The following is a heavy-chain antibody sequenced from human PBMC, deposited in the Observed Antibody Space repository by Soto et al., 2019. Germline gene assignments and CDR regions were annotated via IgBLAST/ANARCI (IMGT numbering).Heavy chain of an antibody. CDR2: ISGGGGST. V-gene: IGHV3-23*01. D-gene: IGHD2-21*02. CDR3: AKHLVRVTSTPFDY. CDR1: AFTFNSYA. Sequence: PGGSLRLSCAASAFTFNSYAMSWVRQAPGKGLEWVSAISGGGGSTYYADSVKGRFTISRDTSKNTLYLQMNSLRAEDSAVYYCAKHLVRVTSTPFDYWGQGTLVTVSS. J-gene: IGHJ4*02.